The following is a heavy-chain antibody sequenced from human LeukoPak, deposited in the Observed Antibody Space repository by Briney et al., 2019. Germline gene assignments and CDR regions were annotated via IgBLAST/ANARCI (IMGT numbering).Heavy chain of an antibody. D-gene: IGHD5-18*01. J-gene: IGHJ4*02. CDR3: AREGAGYGLYTFDY. Sequence: ASVKVSCKASGGTFSSYAISWVRQAPGQGLEWMGGIIPIFGTANYGQKFQGRVTITADESTSTAYMELSSLRSEDTAVYYCAREGAGYGLYTFDYWGQGTLVTVSS. CDR2: IIPIFGTA. V-gene: IGHV1-69*13. CDR1: GGTFSSYA.